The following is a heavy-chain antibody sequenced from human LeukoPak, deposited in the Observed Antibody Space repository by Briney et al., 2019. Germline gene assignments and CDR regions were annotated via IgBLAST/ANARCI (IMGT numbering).Heavy chain of an antibody. CDR1: GYTFTSYG. J-gene: IGHJ6*03. CDR3: ARDEPDYDILTGPNYYYYYMDV. Sequence: ASVKVSRKASGYTFTSYGISWVRQAPGQGLEWMGWISAYNGNTNYAQKLQGRVTMTTDTSTSTAYMELRSLRSDDTAVYYCARDEPDYDILTGPNYYYYYMDVWGKGTTVTISS. D-gene: IGHD3-9*01. V-gene: IGHV1-18*01. CDR2: ISAYNGNT.